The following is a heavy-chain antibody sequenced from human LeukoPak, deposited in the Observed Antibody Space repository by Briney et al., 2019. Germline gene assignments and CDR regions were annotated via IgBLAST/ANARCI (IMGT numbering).Heavy chain of an antibody. CDR2: ISSSSSYI. CDR3: ARGFGYSYGTYSDY. CDR1: GFTFSSSW. V-gene: IGHV3-21*01. J-gene: IGHJ4*02. Sequence: GGSLTLSCAASGFTFSSSWMNWVRQAPGKGLEWVSSISSSSSYIYYADSVKGRFTISRDNAKNSLYLQMNSLRAEDTAVYYCARGFGYSYGTYSDYWGQGTLVTVSS. D-gene: IGHD5-18*01.